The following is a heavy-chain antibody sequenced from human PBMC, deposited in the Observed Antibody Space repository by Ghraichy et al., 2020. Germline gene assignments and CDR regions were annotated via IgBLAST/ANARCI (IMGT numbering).Heavy chain of an antibody. D-gene: IGHD6-19*01. CDR1: GFTFSSYG. J-gene: IGHJ4*02. Sequence: GESLNISCAASGFTFSSYGMHWVRQAPGKGLEWVAVISYDGSNKYYADSVKGRFTISRDNSKNTLYLQMNSLRAEDTAVYYCANAVAGGYWGQGTLVTVSS. CDR3: ANAVAGGY. CDR2: ISYDGSNK. V-gene: IGHV3-30*18.